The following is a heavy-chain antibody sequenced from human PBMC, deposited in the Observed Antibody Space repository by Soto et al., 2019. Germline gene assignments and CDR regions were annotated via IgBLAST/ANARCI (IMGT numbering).Heavy chain of an antibody. CDR1: GDSLSNYY. Sequence: QVQLHESGPGLAQPSEPLSLTCSVSGDSLSNYYWSWILQPPGKGLGGIANIFYSGTTNYNPSLKSRFTISVDTSKNQVSLRLSSVTAADTAVYYCARDRSALAPYYHGVDVWGQGTTVTVSS. CDR2: IFYSGTT. CDR3: ARDRSALAPYYHGVDV. J-gene: IGHJ6*02. D-gene: IGHD5-18*01. V-gene: IGHV4-59*01.